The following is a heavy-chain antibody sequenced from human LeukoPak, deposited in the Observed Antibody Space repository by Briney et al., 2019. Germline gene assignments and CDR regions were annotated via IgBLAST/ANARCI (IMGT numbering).Heavy chain of an antibody. CDR1: GLTFGDYH. V-gene: IGHV3-11*04. CDR3: ATKGLLRD. Sequence: GGSLRLSCAASGLTFGDYHLSWIRQAPGKGLEWVSYISNSGSTIYYADSVKGRFTISRDNAKNSLYLQMNSLRAEDTAVYYCATKGLLRDWGQGTLVTVSS. J-gene: IGHJ4*02. D-gene: IGHD2-15*01. CDR2: ISNSGSTI.